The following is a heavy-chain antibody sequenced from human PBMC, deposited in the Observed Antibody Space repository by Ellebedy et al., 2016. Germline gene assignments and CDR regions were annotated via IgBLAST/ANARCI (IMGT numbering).Heavy chain of an antibody. D-gene: IGHD4-17*01. CDR1: GYTFTGYY. Sequence: ASVKVSXXASGYTFTGYYMHWVRQAPGQGLEWMGWINPNSGGTNYAQKFQGRVTMTRNTSISTAYMELSSLRSDDTAVYYCARDSLYGDYASSMDYWGQGTLVTVSS. CDR2: INPNSGGT. V-gene: IGHV1-2*02. J-gene: IGHJ4*02. CDR3: ARDSLYGDYASSMDY.